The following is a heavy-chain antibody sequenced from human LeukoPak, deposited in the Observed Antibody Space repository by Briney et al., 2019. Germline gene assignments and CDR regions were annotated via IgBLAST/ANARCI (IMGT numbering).Heavy chain of an antibody. V-gene: IGHV1-8*01. CDR2: MNPNTGNT. J-gene: IGHJ6*03. Sequence: ASVKVSCKASGYTFTSYDINWVRQATGQGLEWMGWMNPNTGNTGYAQKFQGRVTMTRDTSISTAYMELSSLRSDDTAVYYCARRVGLRATNENYYYYYMDVWGKGTTVTVSS. CDR3: ARRVGLRATNENYYYYYMDV. D-gene: IGHD3-16*01. CDR1: GYTFTSYD.